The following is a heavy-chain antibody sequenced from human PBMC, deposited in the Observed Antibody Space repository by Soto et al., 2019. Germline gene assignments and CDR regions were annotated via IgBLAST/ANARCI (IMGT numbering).Heavy chain of an antibody. Sequence: GGSLRLSCAASGFTFSSYGMHWVRQAPGKGLEWVAVISYDGSNKYYAGSVKGRFTISRDNSKNTLYLQMNSLRAEDTAVYYCAKCDYYDSSGEGGYWGQAPLVTDSS. CDR2: ISYDGSNK. J-gene: IGHJ4*02. CDR3: AKCDYYDSSGEGGY. D-gene: IGHD3-22*01. V-gene: IGHV3-30*18. CDR1: GFTFSSYG.